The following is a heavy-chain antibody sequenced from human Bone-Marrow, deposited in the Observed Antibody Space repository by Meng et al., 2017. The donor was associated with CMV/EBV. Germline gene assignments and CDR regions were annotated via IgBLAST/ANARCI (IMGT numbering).Heavy chain of an antibody. V-gene: IGHV3-7*01. Sequence: GESPKIPCVAPGITFNGYWMNWVRQIPGKGLEWVGNIKQDGSETYYFGSVMGRFTISRDNAKNSLYLQMNSLRVEDTAVYYCATQGATMPNWGQGTLVTVSS. J-gene: IGHJ4*02. CDR3: ATQGATMPN. CDR1: GITFNGYW. D-gene: IGHD1-26*01. CDR2: IKQDGSET.